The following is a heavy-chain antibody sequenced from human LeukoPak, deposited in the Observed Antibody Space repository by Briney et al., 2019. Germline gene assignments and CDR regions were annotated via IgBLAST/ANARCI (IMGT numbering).Heavy chain of an antibody. J-gene: IGHJ4*02. V-gene: IGHV3-23*01. CDR1: GFTFSNYA. D-gene: IGHD3-10*01. Sequence: GGSLRLSCVASGFTFSNYAMGWVRQAPGKGLEWVSGISGSGASTYYADSVKGRFIISRDSSKNTLYLQMNSLRAEDTALYYCAKDSSIYYYGSGNYYIDYWGQGTLVTVSS. CDR2: ISGSGAST. CDR3: AKDSSIYYYGSGNYYIDY.